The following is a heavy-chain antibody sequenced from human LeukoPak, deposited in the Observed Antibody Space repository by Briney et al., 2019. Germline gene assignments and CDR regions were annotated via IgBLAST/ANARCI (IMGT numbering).Heavy chain of an antibody. Sequence: GGSLRLSCAGYGFTFGSWRMNWVRQAPGKGLEWVSYISSSSDTIYYADSVKGRFTISRDNAKSSLYLQMNSLRADDTAVYYCAREWYYGSSAYYAYAFDIWGQGTMVTVSS. CDR3: AREWYYGSSAYYAYAFDI. J-gene: IGHJ3*02. CDR2: ISSSSDTI. D-gene: IGHD3-22*01. CDR1: GFTFGSWR. V-gene: IGHV3-48*04.